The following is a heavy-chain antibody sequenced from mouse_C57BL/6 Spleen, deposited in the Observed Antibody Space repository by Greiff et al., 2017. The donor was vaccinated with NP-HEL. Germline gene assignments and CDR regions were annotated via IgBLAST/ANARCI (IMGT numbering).Heavy chain of an antibody. CDR2: IDPNSGGT. Sequence: QVQLQQSGAELVKPGASVKLSCKASGYTFTSYWMHWVKQRPGRGLEWIGRIDPNSGGTKYNEKFKSKATLTVDKPSSTAYMQLSSLTSEDSAVYYCAREGITTVVAPDYAMDYWGQGTSVTVSS. V-gene: IGHV1-72*01. J-gene: IGHJ4*01. D-gene: IGHD1-1*01. CDR1: GYTFTSYW. CDR3: AREGITTVVAPDYAMDY.